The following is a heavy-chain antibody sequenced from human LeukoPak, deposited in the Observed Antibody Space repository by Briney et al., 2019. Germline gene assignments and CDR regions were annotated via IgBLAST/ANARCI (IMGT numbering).Heavy chain of an antibody. V-gene: IGHV3-23*01. J-gene: IGHJ1*01. CDR3: AKDDAWGRFYH. D-gene: IGHD3-16*01. CDR2: SSSIGGRT. CDR1: GFTFSSHG. Sequence: GGSLRLSCAASGFTFSSHGMNWVRQAPGKGLEWVSGSSSIGGRTYYSDSVKGRFTVTIDNSRNTLHLQMNSLRVEDTGVYYCAKDDAWGRFYHWGQGTLVTVSS.